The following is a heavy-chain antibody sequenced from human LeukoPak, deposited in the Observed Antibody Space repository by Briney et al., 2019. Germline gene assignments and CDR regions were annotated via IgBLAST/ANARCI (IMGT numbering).Heavy chain of an antibody. D-gene: IGHD2-2*01. V-gene: IGHV4-34*01. CDR2: INHTGST. CDR3: ASGNRRLAKEVPSALDY. CDR1: GESTSECY. Sequence: SETLSHTRAVYGESTSECYRLVIRQPPGKGLEWIGEINHTGSTNYNPSLTSRVTISVDTSNNQFSLKLSSVTAADTAVYYCASGNRRLAKEVPSALDYWGQGTLVTVSS. J-gene: IGHJ4*02.